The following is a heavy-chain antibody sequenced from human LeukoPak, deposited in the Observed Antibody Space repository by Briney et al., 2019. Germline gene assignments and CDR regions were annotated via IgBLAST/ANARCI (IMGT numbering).Heavy chain of an antibody. CDR1: GFTFENYW. J-gene: IGHJ4*02. D-gene: IGHD5-18*01. CDR3: ARWAGVTDY. Sequence: GGSLRLSCAASGFTFENYWMSWVRQAPGKGPEWVANIKRDGSVEHYLDSVKGRFNISRDNANNSLILQMNSLRVEDTAVYYCARWAGVTDYWGQGALVTVSS. CDR2: IKRDGSVE. V-gene: IGHV3-7*01.